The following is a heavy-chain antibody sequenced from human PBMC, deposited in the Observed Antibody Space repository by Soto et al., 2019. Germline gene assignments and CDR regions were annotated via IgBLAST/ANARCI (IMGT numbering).Heavy chain of an antibody. J-gene: IGHJ4*02. D-gene: IGHD4-4*01. CDR1: GFTFSSYA. Sequence: GGSLRLSCAASGFTFSSYAMSWVRQAPGKGLEWVSLISGSGGSTYYTDSVKGRFTISRDNSKNTLYLQMNSLRAEDTAVYYCAKAYNNYWDCWGQGTLVTVSS. V-gene: IGHV3-23*01. CDR2: ISGSGGST. CDR3: AKAYNNYWDC.